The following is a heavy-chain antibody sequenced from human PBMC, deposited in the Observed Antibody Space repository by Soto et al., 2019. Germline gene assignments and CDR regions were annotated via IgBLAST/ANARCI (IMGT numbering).Heavy chain of an antibody. V-gene: IGHV4-31*03. CDR3: ARDAVTYASGSREFYFDY. CDR2: IYYSGNT. CDR1: GDSMSSGGYY. J-gene: IGHJ4*02. Sequence: TSETLSLTCTVSGDSMSSGGYYWSWIRQHPGKGLEWIGYIYYSGNTQYNPSLKSRAFISVDTSKNQFSLRLSSVTAADAAVYFCARDAVTYASGSREFYFDYWGQGALVTVSS. D-gene: IGHD3-10*01.